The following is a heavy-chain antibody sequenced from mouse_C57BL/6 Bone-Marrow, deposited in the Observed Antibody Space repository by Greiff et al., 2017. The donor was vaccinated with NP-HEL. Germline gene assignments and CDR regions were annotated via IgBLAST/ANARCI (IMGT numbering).Heavy chain of an antibody. CDR1: GFNIKDDY. J-gene: IGHJ2*01. D-gene: IGHD2-10*01. V-gene: IGHV14-4*01. Sequence: EVKLMESGAELVRPGASVKLSCTASGFNIKDDYMHWVKQRPEQGLEWIGWIDPENGDTEYASKFQGKATITADTSSNTAYLQLSSLTSEDTAVYYCTTPTMTLFDYWGQGTTLTVSS. CDR2: IDPENGDT. CDR3: TTPTMTLFDY.